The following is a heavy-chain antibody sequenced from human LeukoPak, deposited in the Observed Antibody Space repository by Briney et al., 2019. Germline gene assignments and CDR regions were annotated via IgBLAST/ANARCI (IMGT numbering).Heavy chain of an antibody. CDR3: AKGSGYSSGWYVDY. V-gene: IGHV3-21*04. CDR2: ISSSSSYI. J-gene: IGHJ4*02. CDR1: GFTFSSYS. Sequence: GGSLRLSCAASGFTFSSYSLNWVRQAPGKGLEWVSSISSSSSYIYYADSVKGRFTISRDNAKNSLYLQMNSLRAEDTALYYCAKGSGYSSGWYVDYWGQGTLVTVFS. D-gene: IGHD6-19*01.